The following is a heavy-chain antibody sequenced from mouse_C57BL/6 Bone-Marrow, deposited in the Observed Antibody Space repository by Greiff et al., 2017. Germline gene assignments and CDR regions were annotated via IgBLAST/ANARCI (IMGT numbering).Heavy chain of an antibody. CDR2: IYPGSGST. D-gene: IGHD6-2*01. CDR1: GYTFTSYW. Sequence: QVQLQQPGAELVKPGASVKMSCKASGYTFTSYWITWVKPRPGQGLEWIGDIYPGSGSTNYNEKFKSKATLTVDTSSSTAYMQLSSLTSEDSAVYYCARVSYYYAMDYWGQGTSVPVSS. J-gene: IGHJ4*01. V-gene: IGHV1-55*01. CDR3: ARVSYYYAMDY.